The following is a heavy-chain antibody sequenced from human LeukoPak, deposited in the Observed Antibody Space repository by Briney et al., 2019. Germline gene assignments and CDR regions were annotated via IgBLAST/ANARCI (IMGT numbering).Heavy chain of an antibody. Sequence: TSETLSLTCAVYGGSFSGYYWSWIRQPPGKGLEWIGEINHSGSTNYNPSLKSRVTISVDTSKNQFSLKLSSVTAADTAVYYCARDPGNSYGSDYWGQGTLVTVSS. CDR1: GGSFSGYY. D-gene: IGHD5-18*01. CDR3: ARDPGNSYGSDY. CDR2: INHSGST. V-gene: IGHV4-34*01. J-gene: IGHJ4*02.